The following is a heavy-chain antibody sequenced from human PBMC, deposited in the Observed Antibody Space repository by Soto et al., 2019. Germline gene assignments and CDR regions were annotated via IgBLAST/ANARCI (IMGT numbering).Heavy chain of an antibody. D-gene: IGHD3-10*01. Sequence: SETLSLTCTVSGGSVSSGSYYWSWIRQPPGKGLEWIGYIYYSGSTNYNPSLKSRVTISVDTSKNQFSLKLSSVTAADTAVYYCARDGGSADCCGQGPLVTVSS. CDR3: ARDGGSADC. J-gene: IGHJ4*02. CDR1: GGSVSSGSYY. V-gene: IGHV4-61*01. CDR2: IYYSGST.